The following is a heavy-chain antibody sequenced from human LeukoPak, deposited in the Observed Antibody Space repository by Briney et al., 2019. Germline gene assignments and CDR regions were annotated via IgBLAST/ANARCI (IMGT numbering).Heavy chain of an antibody. J-gene: IGHJ4*02. V-gene: IGHV3-23*01. CDR2: ISGSGGST. CDR1: GFTFSSYA. Sequence: GGSLRLSCAASGFTFSSYAMSWVRQAPGKGLEWVSAISGSGGSTYYADSVKGRFTISRDNSKNTLYLQMNSLRAEDTAVYYCAKTDIVVVPAAMTSDYWGQGTLVTVSS. D-gene: IGHD2-2*01. CDR3: AKTDIVVVPAAMTSDY.